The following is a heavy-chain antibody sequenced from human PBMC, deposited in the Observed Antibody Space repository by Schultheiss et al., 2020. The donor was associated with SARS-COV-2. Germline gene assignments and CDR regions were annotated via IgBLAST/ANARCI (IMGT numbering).Heavy chain of an antibody. CDR3: ASSPVMPYHYYMDV. Sequence: SETLSLTCTVSGGSISSYYWSWIRQPPGKGLEWIGYIYYSGSTNYNPSLKSRVTISVDTSKNQFSLKLSSVTAADTAVYYCASSPVMPYHYYMDVWGKGTTVTVSS. CDR1: GGSISSYY. D-gene: IGHD3-16*01. CDR2: IYYSGST. V-gene: IGHV4-59*01. J-gene: IGHJ6*03.